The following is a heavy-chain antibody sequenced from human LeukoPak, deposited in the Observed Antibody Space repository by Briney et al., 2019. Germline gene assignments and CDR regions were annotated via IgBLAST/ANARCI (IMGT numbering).Heavy chain of an antibody. CDR3: ARDRSSSWYYAFDI. D-gene: IGHD6-13*01. CDR2: IYYSGST. Sequence: SETLSLTCTVSGYSISSGYYWAWIRQPPGKGLEWIGYIYYSGSTNYNPSLKSRVTISVDTSKNQFSLKLSSVTAADTAVYYCARDRSSSWYYAFDIWGQGTMVTVSS. J-gene: IGHJ3*02. CDR1: GYSISSGYY. V-gene: IGHV4-38-2*02.